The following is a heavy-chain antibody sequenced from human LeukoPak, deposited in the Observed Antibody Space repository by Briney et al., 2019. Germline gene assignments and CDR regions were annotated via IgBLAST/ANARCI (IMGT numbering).Heavy chain of an antibody. J-gene: IGHJ6*02. CDR1: GLTLSDWW. CDR3: ARGHLGLGV. Sequence: GGSLRLSCVASGLTLSDWWMTWVRQAPGRGLEWVASVKKDGRETYYVDSVKGRFTISRDNAKNSPYLQMNSLRVEDTAVYFCARGHLGLGVWGQGTTVTVSS. V-gene: IGHV3-7*03. CDR2: VKKDGRET.